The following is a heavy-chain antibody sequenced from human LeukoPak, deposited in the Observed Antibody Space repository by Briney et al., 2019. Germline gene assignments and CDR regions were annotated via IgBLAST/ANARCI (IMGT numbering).Heavy chain of an antibody. Sequence: GGSLRLSCAASGFTFSSYAMSWVRQATGKGLEWVSTIRGSGGGTYYAASVKARFTISRDNAKNSLNLQINSLRSEDTAVYYCARSIGSINYWGQGTLVTVSS. V-gene: IGHV3-23*01. J-gene: IGHJ4*02. D-gene: IGHD2/OR15-2a*01. CDR1: GFTFSSYA. CDR3: ARSIGSINY. CDR2: IRGSGGGT.